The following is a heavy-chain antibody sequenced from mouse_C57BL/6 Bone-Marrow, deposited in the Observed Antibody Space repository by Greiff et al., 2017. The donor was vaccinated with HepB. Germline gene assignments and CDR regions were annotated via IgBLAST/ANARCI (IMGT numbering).Heavy chain of an antibody. CDR3: ARLGLLTMDY. CDR2: IDPSDSYT. D-gene: IGHD2-10*01. J-gene: IGHJ4*01. Sequence: QVQLQQPGAELVMPGASVKLSCKASGYTFTSYWMHWVKQRPGQGLEWIGEIDPSDSYTNYNQKFKGKSTLTVDKSSSTAYMQLSSLTSEDSAVYYCARLGLLTMDYWGQGTSVTVSS. V-gene: IGHV1-69*01. CDR1: GYTFTSYW.